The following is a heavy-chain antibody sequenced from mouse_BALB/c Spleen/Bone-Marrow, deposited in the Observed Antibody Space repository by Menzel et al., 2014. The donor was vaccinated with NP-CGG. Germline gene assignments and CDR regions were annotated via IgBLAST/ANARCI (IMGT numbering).Heavy chain of an antibody. Sequence: VKLQESGPELAKPGASVKMSCRASGYTLTSYWMNWVKQRPVQGLEWIGYINPTSGYTEYNQKFKDKATLTTDKSSSTAYMQLSSLTSEDSAVYYCTTGGNDWFAYWGQGTLVTVSA. CDR2: INPTSGYT. V-gene: IGHV1-7*01. CDR3: TTGGNDWFAY. J-gene: IGHJ3*01. D-gene: IGHD2-1*01. CDR1: GYTLTSYW.